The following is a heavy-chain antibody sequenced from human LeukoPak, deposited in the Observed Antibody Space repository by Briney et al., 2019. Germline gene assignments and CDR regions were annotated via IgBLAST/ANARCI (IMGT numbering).Heavy chain of an antibody. CDR2: IYWDDDK. CDR1: GLSLSTNGMG. D-gene: IGHD4-17*01. V-gene: IGHV2-5*02. CDR3: ALWMTSVTTFDY. Sequence: SGPTLVKPTQTLTLTCTFSGLSLSTNGMGVGWIRQPPGKALECLALIYWDDDKRYSPSLKSRLTITKDTSKNQVVLTMTNMDPVDTATYYCALWMTSVTTFDYWGQGTLVTVSS. J-gene: IGHJ4*02.